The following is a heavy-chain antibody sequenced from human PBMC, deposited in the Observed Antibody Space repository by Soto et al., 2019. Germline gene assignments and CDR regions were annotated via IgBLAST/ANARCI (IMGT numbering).Heavy chain of an antibody. V-gene: IGHV4-59*08. J-gene: IGHJ4*02. CDR2: MFYSGRT. Sequence: SETLCLTCTVSGGSISGHDGSWIRQPPGKGLEWIGYMFYSGRTNYNPSLRSRVTLSVDTSKNQFSLKLSSVTAADTAVYYCARHFNRYDNVDYWGQGTLVTVSS. CDR3: ARHFNRYDNVDY. CDR1: GGSISGHD. D-gene: IGHD3-9*01.